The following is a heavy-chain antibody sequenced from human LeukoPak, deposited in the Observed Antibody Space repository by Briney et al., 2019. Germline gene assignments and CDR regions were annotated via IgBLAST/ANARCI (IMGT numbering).Heavy chain of an antibody. V-gene: IGHV1-18*01. CDR2: ISAYNGNT. CDR3: ARVPGYRSGWHPIEY. CDR1: GYTFASYD. Sequence: ASVKVSCKASGYTFASYDISWVRQAPGQGLEGMGWISAYNGNTNYAQKFQGRVTMTTDTPTSTAYMGLRSLRSDDTAVYYCARVPGYRSGWHPIEYWGQGTLVPVSS. D-gene: IGHD6-19*01. J-gene: IGHJ4*02.